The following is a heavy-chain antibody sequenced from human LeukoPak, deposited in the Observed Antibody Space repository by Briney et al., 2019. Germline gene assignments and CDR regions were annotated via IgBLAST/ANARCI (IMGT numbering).Heavy chain of an antibody. CDR3: ARDPRTVRI. J-gene: IGHJ4*02. CDR1: GFTFSTYW. D-gene: IGHD1-1*01. V-gene: IGHV3-7*01. CDR2: INQGGSES. Sequence: GGSLRLSCAASGFTFSTYWMTWVRQAPGKGLEWVANINQGGSESYYVDSVKGRFTISRDNAESSLYLQLSSLGAEDTAVYYCARDPRTVRIWGQGTLVTVSS.